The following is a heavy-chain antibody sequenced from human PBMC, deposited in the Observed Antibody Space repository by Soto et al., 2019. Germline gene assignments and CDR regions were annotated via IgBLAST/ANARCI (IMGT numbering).Heavy chain of an antibody. J-gene: IGHJ5*02. Sequence: SETLSLTCAVSGGSISSGGYSWSWIRQPPGKGLEWIGYIYHSGNAYYNPSLKSRVIISVDRSKNQFSLKLSSVTAADTAVYYCARVPDRWGQGTLVTVSS. CDR2: IYHSGNA. CDR1: GGSISSGGYS. V-gene: IGHV4-30-2*01. D-gene: IGHD2-2*01. CDR3: ARVPDR.